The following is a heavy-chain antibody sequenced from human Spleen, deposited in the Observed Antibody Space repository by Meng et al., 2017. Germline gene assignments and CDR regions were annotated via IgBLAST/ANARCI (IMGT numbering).Heavy chain of an antibody. J-gene: IGHJ4*02. CDR1: GFTFSSYA. D-gene: IGHD6-13*01. CDR3: ARSGSSWYQLDY. CDR2: ISYDASNK. V-gene: IGHV3-30*01. Sequence: GGSLRLSCAASGFTFSSYAMHWVRQAPGKGLEWVAVISYDASNKYYADSVKGRFTISRDNSKYTLYLQMNSLRAEDTAVYYCARSGSSWYQLDYWGQGSLVT.